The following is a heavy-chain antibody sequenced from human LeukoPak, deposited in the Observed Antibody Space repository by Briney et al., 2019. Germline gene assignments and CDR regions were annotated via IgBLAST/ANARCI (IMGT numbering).Heavy chain of an antibody. D-gene: IGHD3-9*01. CDR3: ARNFLLRYLDY. Sequence: PVGSLRLSCAASGFTVSNNYMSWVRQAPGKGLEWVSVIYSGASTYYADSVKGRFTISRDNSKNTLYLQMNSLRAEDTAIYYCARNFLLRYLDYWGQGTLVTVSS. CDR1: GFTVSNNY. V-gene: IGHV3-66*01. J-gene: IGHJ4*02. CDR2: IYSGAST.